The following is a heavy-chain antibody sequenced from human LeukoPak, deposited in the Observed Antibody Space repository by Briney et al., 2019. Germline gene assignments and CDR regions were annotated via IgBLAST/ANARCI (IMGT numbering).Heavy chain of an antibody. V-gene: IGHV3-74*01. J-gene: IGHJ4*02. Sequence: GGSLRLSCAVSGFTFSSYWMHWVRHTPGKGLVWVSRINTDGSRTNNADSVKGRFTISRDNAKNILYLQMNSLRAEDTAVYYCARDKETATTADLGFWGQGTQVTVSS. CDR1: GFTFSSYW. D-gene: IGHD5-24*01. CDR2: INTDGSRT. CDR3: ARDKETATTADLGF.